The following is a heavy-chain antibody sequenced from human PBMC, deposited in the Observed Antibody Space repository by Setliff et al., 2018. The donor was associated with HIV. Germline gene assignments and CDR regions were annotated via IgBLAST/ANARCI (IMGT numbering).Heavy chain of an antibody. CDR3: ANNWNCAD. Sequence: PGESLKISCEASGFTFSYYTMNWVRQAPGKGLEWVASISPNSSNTYCADSMKGRFTIARDNVKKSVTLQLTSLRVEDTAVYYCANNWNCADWGPGTLVTVSS. CDR2: ISPNSSNT. J-gene: IGHJ4*02. D-gene: IGHD1-1*01. CDR1: GFTFSYYT. V-gene: IGHV3-21*01.